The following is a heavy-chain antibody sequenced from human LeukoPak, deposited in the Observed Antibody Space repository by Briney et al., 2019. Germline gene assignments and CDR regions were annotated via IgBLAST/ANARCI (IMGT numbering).Heavy chain of an antibody. CDR3: ASLPNYYYGMDV. V-gene: IGHV4-59*08. J-gene: IGHJ6*02. CDR1: GGSISSYY. CDR2: IYYSGST. Sequence: SETLSLTCTVSGGSISSYYWSWIRQPPGKGLEWIGHIYYSGSTNYNPSLKSRVTISVDTSKNQFSLKLSSVTAADTAVYYCASLPNYYYGMDVWGQGTTVTVSS.